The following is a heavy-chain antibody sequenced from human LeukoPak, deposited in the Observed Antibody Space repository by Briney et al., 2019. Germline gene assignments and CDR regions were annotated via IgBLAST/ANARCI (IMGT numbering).Heavy chain of an antibody. D-gene: IGHD2-2*01. CDR3: AKGMDPIVVVPAAMSFDY. J-gene: IGHJ4*02. CDR2: VNSDGSSI. Sequence: GGSLRLSCAASGFTFSSYWMHWVRQVPGKGLVWVSCVNSDGSSISYADSVKGRFTISRDNAKNTLYLQMNSLRVEDTAVYYCAKGMDPIVVVPAAMSFDYWGQGTLVTVSS. CDR1: GFTFSSYW. V-gene: IGHV3-74*01.